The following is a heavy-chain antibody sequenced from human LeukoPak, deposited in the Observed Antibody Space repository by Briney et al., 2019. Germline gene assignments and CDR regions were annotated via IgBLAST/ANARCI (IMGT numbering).Heavy chain of an antibody. D-gene: IGHD6-19*01. CDR1: GGSFSGYY. CDR2: INHSGST. CDR3: ARGSSDSSGRYFDY. V-gene: IGHV4-34*01. J-gene: IGHJ4*02. Sequence: PSETLSLTCAVYGGSFSGYYWSWLRQPPGKGLEWIGEINHSGSTNYNPSLKSRVTISVDTSKNQFSLKLSSVTAADTAVYYCARGSSDSSGRYFDYWGQGTLVTVSS.